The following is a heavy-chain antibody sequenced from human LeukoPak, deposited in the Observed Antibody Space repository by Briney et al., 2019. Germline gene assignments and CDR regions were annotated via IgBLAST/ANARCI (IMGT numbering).Heavy chain of an antibody. CDR2: IIPIFGTA. CDR3: ARARSSSSGYYLHYFDY. CDR1: GGTFSSYA. V-gene: IGHV1-69*13. Sequence: ASVKVSCKASGGTFSSYAISWVRQAPGQGLEWMGGIIPIFGTANYAQKFQGRVTITADESTSTAYMEPSSLRSEDTAVYYCARARSSSSGYYLHYFDYWGQGTLVTVSS. D-gene: IGHD3-22*01. J-gene: IGHJ4*02.